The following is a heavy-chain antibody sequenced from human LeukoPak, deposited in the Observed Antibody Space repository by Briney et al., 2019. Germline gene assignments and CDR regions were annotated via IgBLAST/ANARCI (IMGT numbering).Heavy chain of an antibody. D-gene: IGHD4-17*01. J-gene: IGHJ4*02. CDR1: GGSISSGGNS. CDR3: ATYDYGDYVVY. CDR2: IYHSGST. Sequence: SETLSLTCAVSGGSISSGGNSWSWIRQPPGKGLEWIGYIYHSGSTYYNPSLKSRVTISVDRSKNQFSLKLSSVTAADTAVYYCATYDYGDYVVYWGQGTLVTVSS. V-gene: IGHV4-30-2*01.